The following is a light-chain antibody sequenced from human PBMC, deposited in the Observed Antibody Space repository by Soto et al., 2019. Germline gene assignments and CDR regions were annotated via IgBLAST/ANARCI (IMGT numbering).Light chain of an antibody. Sequence: QSALTQPASVSGSPGQSITISCTGTSSDVGCYNLVSWYQQHPGKAPKLMIYEGSKRPSGVSNRFSGSKSGNTASLTISGLQAEDEADYYCCSSAGSSTLFGGGTKVTVL. J-gene: IGLJ2*01. CDR1: SSDVGCYNL. CDR2: EGS. CDR3: CSSAGSSTL. V-gene: IGLV2-23*01.